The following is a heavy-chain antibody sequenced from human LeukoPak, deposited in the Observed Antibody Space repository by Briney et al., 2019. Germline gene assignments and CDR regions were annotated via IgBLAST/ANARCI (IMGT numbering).Heavy chain of an antibody. Sequence: VGSLRLSCAVSDFNVIPNYMTWVRQAPGKGLECISVIHSNDDTYYAASVRGRFTISRDTSNYMLYLQMNSLRAEDTAIYFCTRGHATMGEHWGQGILVTVSS. D-gene: IGHD3-10*01. CDR3: TRGHATMGEH. CDR2: IHSNDDT. CDR1: DFNVIPNY. V-gene: IGHV3-53*01. J-gene: IGHJ4*02.